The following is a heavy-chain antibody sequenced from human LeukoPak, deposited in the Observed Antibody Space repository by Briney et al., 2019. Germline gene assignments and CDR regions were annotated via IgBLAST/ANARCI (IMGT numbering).Heavy chain of an antibody. D-gene: IGHD5-18*01. Sequence: SETLSLTCTVSGGSISTYYWSWLRQPAGKGLEWIGRIYSSATTNLNPSLKSRVTLSIDASKNQVSLRLSSVTAADTAVYYCARGPIQRPEIDYWGQGTLVTVSS. J-gene: IGHJ4*02. CDR3: ARGPIQRPEIDY. CDR1: GGSISTYY. CDR2: IYSSATT. V-gene: IGHV4-4*07.